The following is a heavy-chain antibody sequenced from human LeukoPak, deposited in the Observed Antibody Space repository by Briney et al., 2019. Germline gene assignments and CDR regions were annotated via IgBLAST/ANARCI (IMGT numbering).Heavy chain of an antibody. CDR3: AKSGSAWTSDY. CDR1: GFTFSSYA. J-gene: IGHJ4*02. D-gene: IGHD2-8*02. CDR2: ISAYGGNT. V-gene: IGHV3-23*01. Sequence: GGSLRLSCAASGFTFSSYAMSWVRQAPGKGLEWISGISAYGGNTYYADSVKGRFTISRDNSRNTLYLQMNSLRADDTALYYCAKSGSAWTSDYWGQGTLVTVSS.